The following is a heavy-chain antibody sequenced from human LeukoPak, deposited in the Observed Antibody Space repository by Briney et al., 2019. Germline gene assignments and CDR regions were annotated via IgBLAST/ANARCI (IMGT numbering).Heavy chain of an antibody. CDR1: GFTFSSYS. CDR2: ISSSSSYI. CDR3: AKGSGSYFDSQFDP. Sequence: GGSLRLSCAASGFTFSSYSMNWVRQAPGKGLEWVSSISSSSSYIYYADSVKGRFTISRDNAKNSLYLQMNSLRAEDTAVYYCAKGSGSYFDSQFDPWGQGTLVTVSS. V-gene: IGHV3-21*01. D-gene: IGHD3-10*01. J-gene: IGHJ5*02.